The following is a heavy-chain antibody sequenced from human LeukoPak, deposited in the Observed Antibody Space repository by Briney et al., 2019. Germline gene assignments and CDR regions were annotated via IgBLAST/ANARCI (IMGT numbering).Heavy chain of an antibody. D-gene: IGHD3-16*01. CDR3: ARGWGVDY. Sequence: GGSLRLSCAASGFSFSTYAMSWVRQAPGKGLEWVSTISNNGGRTYYADSVKGRFTISRDNAKNTLYLQMNSLRAEDTAVYYCARGWGVDYWGQGTLVTVSS. CDR2: ISNNGGRT. J-gene: IGHJ4*01. CDR1: GFSFSTYA. V-gene: IGHV3-23*01.